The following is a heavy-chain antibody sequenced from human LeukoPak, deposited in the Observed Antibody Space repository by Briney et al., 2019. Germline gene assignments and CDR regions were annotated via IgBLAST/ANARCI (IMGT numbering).Heavy chain of an antibody. CDR1: GGSFSGYY. V-gene: IGHV4-34*01. CDR3: ARDRNLYTSILTFDY. J-gene: IGHJ4*02. CDR2: INHSGST. Sequence: SETLSLTCAVYGGSFSGYYWSWIRQPPGKGLEWIGEINHSGSTYYNPSLKSRVTISVDTSKNQFSLKVSSVTAADTAVYYCARDRNLYTSILTFDYWGQGTLVTVSS. D-gene: IGHD1-14*01.